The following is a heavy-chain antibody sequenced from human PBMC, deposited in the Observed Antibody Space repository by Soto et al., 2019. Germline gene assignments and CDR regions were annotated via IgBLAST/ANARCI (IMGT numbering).Heavy chain of an antibody. CDR3: ARDRGREFWSGYSDDFDI. Sequence: QVQLVQSGAEVKMPGSSVKVSCKASGGTFSSSAISWVRQAPGQGLEWMGGIIPILDTVNFAQKFQDRVTITADESTSTAYMELSSLRSEDTAVYYGARDRGREFWSGYSDDFDIWGQGKMVTVSS. V-gene: IGHV1-69*01. CDR1: GGTFSSSA. J-gene: IGHJ3*02. D-gene: IGHD3-3*01. CDR2: IIPILDTV.